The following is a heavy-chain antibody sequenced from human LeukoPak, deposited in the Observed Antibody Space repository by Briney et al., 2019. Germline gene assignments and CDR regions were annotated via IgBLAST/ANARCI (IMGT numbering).Heavy chain of an antibody. J-gene: IGHJ4*02. CDR2: ISYDGNNK. CDR3: ARDARTIIAVAGTFDD. CDR1: GFTFRTYA. V-gene: IGHV3-30-3*01. D-gene: IGHD6-19*01. Sequence: GGSLRLSCAASGFTFRTYAMHWVRRAPRKGLEWVAVISYDGNNKYYADSVKGQFTISRDNSKNTLYLQMNSLRAEDTAVYYCARDARTIIAVAGTFDDWGQGTLVTVSS.